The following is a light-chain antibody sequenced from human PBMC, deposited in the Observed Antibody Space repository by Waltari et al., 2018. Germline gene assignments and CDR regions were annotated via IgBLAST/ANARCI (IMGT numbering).Light chain of an antibody. J-gene: IGLJ2*01. CDR3: CSYAGSSRV. Sequence: QSALTQPRSVSGSPGQSVTISCTGTSSDVGGYNYVSWYQQHPGKAPKRMIYDVSKRPSGVPDRFSGSKSGNTASLTISGLQAEDEADYFCCSYAGSSRVFGGGTKLTVL. V-gene: IGLV2-11*01. CDR1: SSDVGGYNY. CDR2: DVS.